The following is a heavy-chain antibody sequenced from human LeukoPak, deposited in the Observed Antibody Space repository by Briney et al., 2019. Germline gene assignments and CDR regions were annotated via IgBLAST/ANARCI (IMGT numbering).Heavy chain of an antibody. V-gene: IGHV1-46*01. J-gene: IGHJ4*02. CDR2: INPSGGST. CDR1: GYTFTNYY. Sequence: ASVTVSCKASGYTFTNYYIHWVRQAPGQGLEWMGIINPSGGSTTYAQKFQGRVTMTRDTSTSTVYMELSSLRSEDTAVYYCARETIAARLSYDRPLAYWGQGTLVTVSS. D-gene: IGHD6-6*01. CDR3: ARETIAARLSYDRPLAY.